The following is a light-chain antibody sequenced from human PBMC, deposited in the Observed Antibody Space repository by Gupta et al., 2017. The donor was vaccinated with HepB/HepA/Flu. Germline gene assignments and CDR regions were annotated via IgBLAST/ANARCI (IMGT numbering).Light chain of an antibody. Sequence: QSVLTQPPSVSGAPGQKLTISCTGSSSNIGAGYDVQWYQQLPGTAPKLLIFGNSNRPSGGPDRFSGSKSGTSASLAITGLQAEDEADYYCQSYDSSLSGSKVFGGGTKLTVL. V-gene: IGLV1-40*01. CDR3: QSYDSSLSGSKV. J-gene: IGLJ3*02. CDR2: GNS. CDR1: SSNIGAGYD.